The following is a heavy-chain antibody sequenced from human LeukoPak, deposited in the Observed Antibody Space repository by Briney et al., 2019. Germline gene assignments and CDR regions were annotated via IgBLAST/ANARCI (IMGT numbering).Heavy chain of an antibody. CDR2: ISSSSSYI. V-gene: IGHV3-21*01. CDR3: AREGEYYFDY. D-gene: IGHD2-21*01. Sequence: GGSLRLSCAASGFTFSSYSMNWVRQAPGKGLEWVSSISSSSSYIYYADSVKGRFTISRDNSKNTLYLQMNSLRAEDTAVYYCAREGEYYFDYWGQGTLVTVSS. CDR1: GFTFSSYS. J-gene: IGHJ4*02.